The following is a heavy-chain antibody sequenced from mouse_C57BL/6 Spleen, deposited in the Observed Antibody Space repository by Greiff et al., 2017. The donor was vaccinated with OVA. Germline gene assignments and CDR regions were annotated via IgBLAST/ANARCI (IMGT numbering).Heavy chain of an antibody. J-gene: IGHJ1*03. V-gene: IGHV1-61*01. D-gene: IGHD1-1*01. CDR1: GYTFTSYW. CDR2: IYPSDSET. Sequence: QVQLKQPGAELVRPGSSVKLSCKASGYTFTSYWMDWVKQRPGQGLEWIGNIYPSDSETHYNQKFKDKATFTVDKSSSTAYMQLSSLTSEDSAVYYCARKANYGSSTWYFDVWGTGTTVTVSS. CDR3: ARKANYGSSTWYFDV.